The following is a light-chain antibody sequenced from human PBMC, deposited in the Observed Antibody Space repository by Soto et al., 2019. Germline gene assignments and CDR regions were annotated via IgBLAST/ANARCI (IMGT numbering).Light chain of an antibody. Sequence: DIQMTQSPSTLSASVGDRGTITFRASQSISSWLAWYQQKPGKAPKLLIYDASSLESGVPSRFSGSGSGTEFTLTISSLQPGDFATYYCQQYNSYPWTFGQGTKVDIK. J-gene: IGKJ1*01. CDR1: QSISSW. V-gene: IGKV1-5*01. CDR3: QQYNSYPWT. CDR2: DAS.